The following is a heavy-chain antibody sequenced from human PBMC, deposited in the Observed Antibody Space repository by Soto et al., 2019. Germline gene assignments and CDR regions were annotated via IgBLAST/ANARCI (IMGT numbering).Heavy chain of an antibody. V-gene: IGHV3-7*01. CDR2: IKQDGSEK. CDR1: GFTFSSYW. CDR3: ARDIVLVPAAMYYYYYGMDV. D-gene: IGHD2-2*01. J-gene: IGHJ6*02. Sequence: HPGGSLRLSCAASGFTFSSYWMSWVRQAPGKELEWVANIKQDGSEKYYVDSVKGRFAISRDNAKNSLYLQMNSLRAEDTAVYYCARDIVLVPAAMYYYYYGMDVWGQGTTVTVSS.